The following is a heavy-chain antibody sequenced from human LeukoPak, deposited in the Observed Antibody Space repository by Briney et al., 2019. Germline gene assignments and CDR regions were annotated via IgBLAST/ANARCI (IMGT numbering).Heavy chain of an antibody. CDR2: IIPIFGTA. CDR1: GGTFSSYA. Sequence: VKVSCKASGGTFSSYAISWVRQAPGQKLEWMGGIIPIFGTANYAQKFQGRVTITADESTSTAYMELSSLRSEDTAVYYCARDDSGYGHGLLDYWGQGTLVTVSS. D-gene: IGHD5-12*01. V-gene: IGHV1-69*01. CDR3: ARDDSGYGHGLLDY. J-gene: IGHJ4*02.